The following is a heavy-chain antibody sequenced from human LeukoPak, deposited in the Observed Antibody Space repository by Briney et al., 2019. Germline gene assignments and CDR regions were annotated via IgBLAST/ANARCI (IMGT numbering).Heavy chain of an antibody. CDR2: IYYSGSS. Sequence: SETLSLTCTGSGGSISSGDYYWSWIRQPPGKGLEWIGYIYYSGSSYYNPSLKSRVTISVDTSKNQFSLRLTSVTAADTAVYYCATTINYYDSSGHYYNWFDPWGQGTLVTVSS. V-gene: IGHV4-30-4*02. CDR1: GGSISSGDYY. D-gene: IGHD3-22*01. CDR3: ATTINYYDSSGHYYNWFDP. J-gene: IGHJ5*02.